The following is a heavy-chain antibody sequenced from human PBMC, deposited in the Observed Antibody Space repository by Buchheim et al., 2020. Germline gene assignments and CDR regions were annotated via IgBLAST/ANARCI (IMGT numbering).Heavy chain of an antibody. CDR2: ISTYNGNT. Sequence: QVQLVQSGAEVKKPGASVKVSCKASGYTFTSYGISWVRQAPGQGLEWMGWISTYNGNTNYAQKLQGRVTMTTDTSTSTAYMELRSLRSDDTAVYYCARSHYDILTGQRALYYYGMDVWGQGTT. V-gene: IGHV1-18*01. CDR3: ARSHYDILTGQRALYYYGMDV. CDR1: GYTFTSYG. J-gene: IGHJ6*02. D-gene: IGHD3-9*01.